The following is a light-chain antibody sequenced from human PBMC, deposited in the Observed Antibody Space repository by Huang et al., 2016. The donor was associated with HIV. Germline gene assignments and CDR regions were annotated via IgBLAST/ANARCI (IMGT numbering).Light chain of an antibody. V-gene: IGKV2-40*01. CDR3: MQRIQFPLT. CDR1: QSLMDGEDGKIY. J-gene: IGKJ4*01. CDR2: TLS. Sequence: DIVMTQTPLSLPVTPGEPASIPCRSSQSLMDGEDGKIYLDWYLQKPGQSPPLRIHTLSSRASGVPDRFSGSGSGTDFTLKISRVEAEDVGIYYCMQRIQFPLTFGGGTKVEIK.